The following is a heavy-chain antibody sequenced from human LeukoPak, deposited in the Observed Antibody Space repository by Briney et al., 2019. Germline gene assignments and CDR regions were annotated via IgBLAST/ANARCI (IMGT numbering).Heavy chain of an antibody. CDR2: ISSSGSYI. J-gene: IGHJ4*02. CDR1: GFTFSSYS. D-gene: IGHD6-13*01. CDR3: ALGRSSSWYADY. Sequence: GGSLRLSCAASGFTFSSYSMNWVRQAPGKGLEWVSCISSSGSYIYYADSLKGRFTISRDNAKNPLYLQMNSLRAEDTAVYYCALGRSSSWYADYWGQGTLVTVSS. V-gene: IGHV3-21*01.